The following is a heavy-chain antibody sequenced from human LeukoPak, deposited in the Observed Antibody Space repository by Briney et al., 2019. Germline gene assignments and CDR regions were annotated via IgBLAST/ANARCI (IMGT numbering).Heavy chain of an antibody. CDR3: ARSGYSYGYRRAFDI. CDR2: ISGSGGST. Sequence: PGGPLRLSCAASGFTFSSYAMSWARQPPGKGLEWVSAISGSGGSTYYADSVKGRFTISRDNSKNTLYLQMNCLRAEDTAVYYCARSGYSYGYRRAFDIWGQGTMVTVSS. CDR1: GFTFSSYA. D-gene: IGHD5-18*01. J-gene: IGHJ3*02. V-gene: IGHV3-23*01.